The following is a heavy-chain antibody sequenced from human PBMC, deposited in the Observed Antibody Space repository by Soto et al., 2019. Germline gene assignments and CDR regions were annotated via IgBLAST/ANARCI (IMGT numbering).Heavy chain of an antibody. CDR2: IWYDGSNK. V-gene: IGHV3-33*01. J-gene: IGHJ6*03. CDR3: ARDVRDPPTYYYYMDV. D-gene: IGHD4-4*01. Sequence: GGSLSLSCAASGFTFSSYGMHWVRQAPGKGLEWVAVIWYDGSNKYYADSVKGRFTISRDNSKNTLYLQMNSLRAEDTAVYYCARDVRDPPTYYYYMDVWGKGTTVTVSS. CDR1: GFTFSSYG.